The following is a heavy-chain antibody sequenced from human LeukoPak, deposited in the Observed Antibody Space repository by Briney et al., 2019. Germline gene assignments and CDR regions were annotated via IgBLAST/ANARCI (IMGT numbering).Heavy chain of an antibody. V-gene: IGHV3-48*01. CDR1: GVTFSSYS. Sequence: GGTLRLSCAASGVTFSSYSMNWVRQAPGKGVEGGSYISGSSSRIYYAESVKGGFTISRDNAKKSLYMQKNSLRAEDTAVYYCARSNKWVTPRQDWFDPWGQGTLVTVSS. CDR2: ISGSSSRI. J-gene: IGHJ5*02. D-gene: IGHD4-23*01. CDR3: ARSNKWVTPRQDWFDP.